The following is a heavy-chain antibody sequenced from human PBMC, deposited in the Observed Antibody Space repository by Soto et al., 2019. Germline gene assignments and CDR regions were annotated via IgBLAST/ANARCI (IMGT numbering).Heavy chain of an antibody. CDR3: ARNEVYSSSWYSMNYGMDV. CDR1: GYTFTNYY. Sequence: GASVKVSCKASGYTFTNYYMHWVRQAPGQGLEWMGWINPNSGGTNYAQKFQGWVTMTRDTSISTAYMELSRLRSDDTAVYYCARNEVYSSSWYSMNYGMDVWGQGTAVTVSS. V-gene: IGHV1-2*04. J-gene: IGHJ6*02. D-gene: IGHD6-13*01. CDR2: INPNSGGT.